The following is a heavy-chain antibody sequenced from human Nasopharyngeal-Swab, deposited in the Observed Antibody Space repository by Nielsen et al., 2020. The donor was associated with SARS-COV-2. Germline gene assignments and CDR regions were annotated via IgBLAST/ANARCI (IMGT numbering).Heavy chain of an antibody. V-gene: IGHV3-11*03. D-gene: IGHD3-10*01. Sequence: GESLKISCAASGFTFSDYYMSWIRQAPGKGLEWVSYISSSSSYTDYADSVKGRFTISRDNAKNSLYLQMDNLRAEDTAVYYCARMGSGSPSCWFDPWGQGTLVTVSS. CDR1: GFTFSDYY. CDR3: ARMGSGSPSCWFDP. CDR2: ISSSSSYT. J-gene: IGHJ5*02.